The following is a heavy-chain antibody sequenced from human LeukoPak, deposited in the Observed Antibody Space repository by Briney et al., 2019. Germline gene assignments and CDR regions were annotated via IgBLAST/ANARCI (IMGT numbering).Heavy chain of an antibody. V-gene: IGHV4-30-4*01. CDR2: IYYSGST. D-gene: IGHD3-16*02. CDR1: GGSISSGDYY. Sequence: PSETLSLTCTVSGGSISSGDYYWSWIRQPPGKGLEWIGYIYYSGSTYYNPSLKSRVTISVDTSKNQFSLKLSSVTAADTAVYYCARTYVWGSYRFDYWGQGTLVTVSS. CDR3: ARTYVWGSYRFDY. J-gene: IGHJ4*02.